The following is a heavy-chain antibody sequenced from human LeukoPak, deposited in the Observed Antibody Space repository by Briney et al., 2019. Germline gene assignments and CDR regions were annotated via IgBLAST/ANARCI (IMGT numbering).Heavy chain of an antibody. Sequence: SETLSLTCTVSGGSSSTYYWSWIRQPAGKGLEWIGRVYTSGSTNYNPSLKSRVTMLVDTSKNQFSLKLKSVTAADTAVYYCVYDSSGYYFFDYWGQGTLVTVSS. CDR3: VYDSSGYYFFDY. J-gene: IGHJ4*02. CDR1: GGSSSTYY. D-gene: IGHD3-22*01. V-gene: IGHV4-4*07. CDR2: VYTSGST.